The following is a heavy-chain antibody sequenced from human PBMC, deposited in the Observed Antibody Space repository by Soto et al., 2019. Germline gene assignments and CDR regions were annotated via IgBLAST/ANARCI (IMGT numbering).Heavy chain of an antibody. CDR2: ISYSGST. V-gene: IGHV4-59*01. Sequence: SETLSLTCTVSGGSISSYYWSWIRQPPGKGLEWIGYISYSGSTNYNPSLKSRVTISVDTSKNQFSLKVRSVTAADTAVYYCARDYGYSYGFDPWGQGTLVTVSS. D-gene: IGHD5-18*01. CDR3: ARDYGYSYGFDP. CDR1: GGSISSYY. J-gene: IGHJ5*02.